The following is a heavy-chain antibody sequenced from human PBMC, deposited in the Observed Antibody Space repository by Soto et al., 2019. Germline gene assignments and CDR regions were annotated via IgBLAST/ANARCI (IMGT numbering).Heavy chain of an antibody. Sequence: SETLSLTCTVSGGSISSSSYYWGWIRQPPGKGLEWIGSIYYSGSTYYNPSLKSRVTISVDTSKNQFSLKLSSVTAADTAVYYCARLGASIAATLDYWGQGTLVTVSS. J-gene: IGHJ4*02. CDR2: IYYSGST. V-gene: IGHV4-39*01. CDR1: GGSISSSSYY. D-gene: IGHD6-13*01. CDR3: ARLGASIAATLDY.